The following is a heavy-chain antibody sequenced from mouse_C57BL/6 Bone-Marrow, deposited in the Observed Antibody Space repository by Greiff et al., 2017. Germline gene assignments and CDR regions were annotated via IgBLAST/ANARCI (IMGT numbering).Heavy chain of an antibody. CDR3: ARGIYGGY. V-gene: IGHV5-4*01. J-gene: IGHJ3*02. CDR2: ISDGGSYT. Sequence: VQLKEPGGGLVKPGGSLKFSCAASGFTFSSYAMSWVRQTPEKRLEWVATISDGGSYTYYPDNVKGRFTISRDNAKNNLYLQMSHLKSEDTACYYCARGIYGGYWGQGTLVTVSA. D-gene: IGHD1-1*01. CDR1: GFTFSSYA.